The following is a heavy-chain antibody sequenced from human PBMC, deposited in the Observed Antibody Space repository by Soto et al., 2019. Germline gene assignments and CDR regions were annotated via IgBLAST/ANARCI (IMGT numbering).Heavy chain of an antibody. V-gene: IGHV3-15*07. CDR1: GFSFNEAW. CDR3: TTRSGGGI. Sequence: EVQLVESAGGLVKPGGSLRLSCVASGFSFNEAWMNWVRQAPGEGLEWVGRIKTSAGGGATDYAAPVQGRFTISRDDSKNALYLPINSLRTEDTGNYYLTTRSGGGIWGQGTTVTVSS. J-gene: IGHJ6*02. D-gene: IGHD3-16*01. CDR2: IKTSAGGGAT.